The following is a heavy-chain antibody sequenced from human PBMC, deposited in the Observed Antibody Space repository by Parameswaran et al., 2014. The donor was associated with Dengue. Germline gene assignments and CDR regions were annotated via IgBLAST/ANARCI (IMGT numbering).Heavy chain of an antibody. CDR3: ARGGTEPYFDY. CDR2: IWYDGSNK. J-gene: IGHJ4*02. V-gene: IGHV3-33*01. Sequence: WIRQPPGKGLEWVAVIWYDGSNKYYADSVKGRFTISRDNSKNTLYLQMNSLRAEDTAVYYCARGGTEPYFDYWGQGTLVTVSS. D-gene: IGHD1-26*01.